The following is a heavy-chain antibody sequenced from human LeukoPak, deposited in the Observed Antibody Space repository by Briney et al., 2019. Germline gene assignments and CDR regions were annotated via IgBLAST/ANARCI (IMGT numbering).Heavy chain of an antibody. CDR2: NYSEGTT. Sequence: GGSLRLSCAASGFAVSNNYMSWVRQGPGKRLGRVSVNYSEGTTYYGDAVKGQFTISRDDSKNTLYLQMNSLRDEDTAVYYCARPTTRYYMDVWGKGTTVTVSS. CDR3: ARPTTRYYMDV. J-gene: IGHJ6*03. V-gene: IGHV3-53*01. D-gene: IGHD5-12*01. CDR1: GFAVSNNY.